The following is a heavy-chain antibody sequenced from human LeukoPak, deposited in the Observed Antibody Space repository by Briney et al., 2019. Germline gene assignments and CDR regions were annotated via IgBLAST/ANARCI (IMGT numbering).Heavy chain of an antibody. J-gene: IGHJ5*02. D-gene: IGHD3-22*01. V-gene: IGHV4-34*01. CDR1: GESFSGYS. Sequence: PSETLSLTCVVYGESFSGYSWSWIRQPPGKGLEWIGEINQRRNTNYNPSLKSRVTISIDTSKNQFSLKLSSVTAADTAVYYCARGRRVVVINPKYNWFDPWGQGTLVTVSS. CDR2: INQRRNT. CDR3: ARGRRVVVINPKYNWFDP.